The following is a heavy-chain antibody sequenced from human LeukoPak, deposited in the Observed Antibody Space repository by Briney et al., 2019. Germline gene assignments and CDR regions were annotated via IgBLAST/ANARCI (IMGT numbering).Heavy chain of an antibody. CDR2: ISTYNGNT. CDR3: ARGNGVDY. V-gene: IGHV1-18*01. D-gene: IGHD2-8*01. J-gene: IGHJ4*02. Sequence: GASVKVSCKASGVTFVTYGISWVRQAPGQGLEWMGWISTYNGNTNYAQKFQGRVTLTTDTSTSTAYMELRSLRSDDTAVYYCARGNGVDYWGQGTLVTVSP. CDR1: GVTFVTYG.